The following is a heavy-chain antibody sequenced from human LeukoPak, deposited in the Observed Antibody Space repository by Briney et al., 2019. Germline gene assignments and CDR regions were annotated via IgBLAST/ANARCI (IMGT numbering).Heavy chain of an antibody. D-gene: IGHD5-18*01. CDR2: INHSGST. V-gene: IGHV4-34*01. J-gene: IGHJ4*02. CDR1: GFTFSSYW. CDR3: ARGRGGQLWFPHRPLSYFDY. Sequence: GSLRLSCAASGFTFSSYWMSWIRQPPGKGLEWIGEINHSGSTNYNPSLKSRVTISVDTSKNQFSLKLSSVTAADTAVYYCARGRGGQLWFPHRPLSYFDYWGQGTLVTVSS.